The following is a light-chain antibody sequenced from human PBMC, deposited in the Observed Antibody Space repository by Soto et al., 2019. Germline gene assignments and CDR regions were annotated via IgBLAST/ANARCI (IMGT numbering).Light chain of an antibody. CDR2: KAS. CDR1: QTISSW. Sequence: IQMTQSPSTLSESVAARVTIACRASQTISSWLAWYQQKPGKAPKLLIYKASTLKSGVPSRFSGSGSGTEFTLTISSLQPDDFATYYCQQYNSYRWTFGQGTKVDIK. J-gene: IGKJ1*01. CDR3: QQYNSYRWT. V-gene: IGKV1-5*03.